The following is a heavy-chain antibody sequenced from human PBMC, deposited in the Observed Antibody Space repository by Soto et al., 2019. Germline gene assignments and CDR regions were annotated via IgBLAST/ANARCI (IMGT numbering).Heavy chain of an antibody. Sequence: GGSLRLSCAASGFTFSSYAMSWVRQAPGKGLEWVSAISGSGGSTYSADSVKGRFTISRDNSKNTLYLQMNSLRAEDTAVYYCAKDAVEYYYGSGSYFNWFDPWGQGTLVTVSS. D-gene: IGHD3-10*01. CDR1: GFTFSSYA. J-gene: IGHJ5*02. CDR2: ISGSGGST. V-gene: IGHV3-23*01. CDR3: AKDAVEYYYGSGSYFNWFDP.